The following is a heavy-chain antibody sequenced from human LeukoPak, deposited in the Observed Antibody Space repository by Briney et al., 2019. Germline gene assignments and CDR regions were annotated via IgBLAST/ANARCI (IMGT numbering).Heavy chain of an antibody. J-gene: IGHJ4*02. Sequence: SETLSLTCAVYGGSFSGYYWSWIRQPPGKGLEWIGEINHSGSTNYNPSLKSRVTISVDTSKNQFSLKLSSVTAADTAVYYCARLCSSTSCYKDAFDYWGQGTLVTVSS. CDR3: ARLCSSTSCYKDAFDY. CDR2: INHSGST. CDR1: GGSFSGYY. V-gene: IGHV4-34*01. D-gene: IGHD2-2*02.